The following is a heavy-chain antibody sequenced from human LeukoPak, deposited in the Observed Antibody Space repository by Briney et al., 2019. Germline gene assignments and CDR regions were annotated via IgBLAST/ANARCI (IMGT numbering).Heavy chain of an antibody. Sequence: GGSLRLSCAASGFTFNNYWMNWVRQAPGKGLEWVANIEQDGSEKYYVDSVKSRFTISRDNAKNSLSLQMNSLRAEDTAVYYCARDLRTPGFFGYWGQGTLVTVSS. V-gene: IGHV3-7*01. J-gene: IGHJ4*02. CDR2: IEQDGSEK. CDR1: GFTFNNYW. CDR3: ARDLRTPGFFGY.